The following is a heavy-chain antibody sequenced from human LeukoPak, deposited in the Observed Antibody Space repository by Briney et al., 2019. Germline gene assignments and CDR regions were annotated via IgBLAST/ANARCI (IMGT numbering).Heavy chain of an antibody. D-gene: IGHD4-17*01. Sequence: ASVKVSCKASGYTFTSYYMHWVRQAPGQGLEWMGIINPSGGSTSYAQKFQGRVTMTRDTSTSTVYMELSSLRSEDTAVYYCARGSGTVTTLPGTYAVMMLLVDHAFDIWGQGTMVTVSS. V-gene: IGHV1-46*03. CDR3: ARGSGTVTTLPGTYAVMMLLVDHAFDI. CDR1: GYTFTSYY. J-gene: IGHJ3*02. CDR2: INPSGGST.